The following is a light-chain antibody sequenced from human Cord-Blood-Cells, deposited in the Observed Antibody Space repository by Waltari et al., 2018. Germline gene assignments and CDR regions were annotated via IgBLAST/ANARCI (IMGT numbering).Light chain of an antibody. CDR2: DVS. V-gene: IGLV2-14*01. CDR3: SSYTSSSTHVV. CDR1: SSDVGGYNY. J-gene: IGLJ2*01. Sequence: QSALTQPASVSGSPGQSITISCTGTSSDVGGYNYVPCYQQHPGKAPKPMIYDVSNRPSGVSNRFSGSKSGNTASLTISGLQAEDEADYYCSSYTSSSTHVVFGGGTKLTVL.